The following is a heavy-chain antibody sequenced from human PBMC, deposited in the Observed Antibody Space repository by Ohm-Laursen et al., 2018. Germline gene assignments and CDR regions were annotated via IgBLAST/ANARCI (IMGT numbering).Heavy chain of an antibody. Sequence: GTLSLTCTVSGGSVSSGSYYWYWIRQPPGKGLEWIGYIYYSGSTNYNPSLKSRVTISVDMSKNQFSLKLNSVTAADTAVYYCARDQNYYGSGSFYNVDYWGQGTLVTVSS. CDR2: IYYSGST. CDR3: ARDQNYYGSGSFYNVDY. V-gene: IGHV4-61*01. CDR1: GGSVSSGSYY. J-gene: IGHJ4*02. D-gene: IGHD3-10*01.